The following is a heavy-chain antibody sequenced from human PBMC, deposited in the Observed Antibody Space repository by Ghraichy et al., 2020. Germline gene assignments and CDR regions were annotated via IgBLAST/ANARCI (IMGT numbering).Heavy chain of an antibody. Sequence: GALRLSCAASGFTFSSYSMNWVRQAPGKGLEWVSYISSSSSTIYYADSVKGRFTISRDNAKNSLYLQMNSLRDEDTAVYYCARDANDQDTAMVPTPFDYWGQGTLVTVSS. CDR1: GFTFSSYS. V-gene: IGHV3-48*02. CDR3: ARDANDQDTAMVPTPFDY. J-gene: IGHJ4*02. D-gene: IGHD5-18*01. CDR2: ISSSSSTI.